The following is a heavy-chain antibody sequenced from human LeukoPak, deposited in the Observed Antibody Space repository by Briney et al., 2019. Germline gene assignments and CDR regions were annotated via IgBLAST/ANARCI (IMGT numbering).Heavy chain of an antibody. D-gene: IGHD2-8*02. CDR1: GGSISSGGYY. V-gene: IGHV4-31*03. Sequence: SQTLSLTCTVSGGSISSGGYYWSWIRQHPGKGLEWIGYIYYSGSTYYNPSLKSRVTISVDTSKNQFSLKLSSVTAADTAVYYCAITGWRWFDPWGQGTLVTVSS. CDR3: AITGWRWFDP. CDR2: IYYSGST. J-gene: IGHJ5*02.